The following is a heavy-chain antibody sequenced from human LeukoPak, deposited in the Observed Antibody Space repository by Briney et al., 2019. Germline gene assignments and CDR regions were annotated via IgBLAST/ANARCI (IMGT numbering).Heavy chain of an antibody. D-gene: IGHD3-10*01. CDR3: ARDKSRERFGAPLPYNWFDP. V-gene: IGHV4-34*01. CDR1: GGSFSGYY. J-gene: IGHJ5*02. CDR2: INHSGST. Sequence: SETLSLTCAVYGGSFSGYYWSWIRQPPGKGLEWIGEINHSGSTNYNPSLKSRATISVDTSKNQFSLKLSSVTAADTAVYYCARDKSRERFGAPLPYNWFDPWGQGTLVTVSS.